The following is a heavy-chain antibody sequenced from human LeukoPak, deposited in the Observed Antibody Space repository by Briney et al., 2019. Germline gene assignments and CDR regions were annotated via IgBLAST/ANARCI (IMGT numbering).Heavy chain of an antibody. J-gene: IGHJ6*04. D-gene: IGHD2-15*01. V-gene: IGHV4-39*01. CDR2: IYYSGST. Sequence: SETLSLTCTVSGGSISSSSYYWGWIRQPPGKGLEWIGSIYYSGSTYYNPSLKSRVTISVDTSKNQFSLKLSSVTAADTAVYYCARKGYCSGGSCQLLIHVWGKGTTVTISS. CDR3: ARKGYCSGGSCQLLIHV. CDR1: GGSISSSSYY.